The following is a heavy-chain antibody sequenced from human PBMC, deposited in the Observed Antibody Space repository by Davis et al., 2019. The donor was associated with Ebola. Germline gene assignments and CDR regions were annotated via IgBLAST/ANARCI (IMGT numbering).Heavy chain of an antibody. CDR1: GFTFSSYG. Sequence: GESLKISCAASGFTFSSYGMHWVRQAPGKGLEWVAFIRYDGSNKYYADSVKGRFTISRGNSKNTLYLQMNSLRAEDTAVYYCAKDPSITAAFYYFDYWGQGTLVTVSS. V-gene: IGHV3-30*02. CDR2: IRYDGSNK. J-gene: IGHJ4*02. CDR3: AKDPSITAAFYYFDY. D-gene: IGHD6-13*01.